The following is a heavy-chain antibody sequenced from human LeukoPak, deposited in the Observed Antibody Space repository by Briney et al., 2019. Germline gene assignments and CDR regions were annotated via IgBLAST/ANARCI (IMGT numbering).Heavy chain of an antibody. CDR2: IYYSGST. CDR1: GGSISSYY. CDR3: AREDSGYDYAHDAFDI. V-gene: IGHV4-59*01. Sequence: SGTLSLTCTVSGGSISSYYWSWIRQPPGKGLEWIGYIYYSGSTNYNPSLKSRVTISVDTSKNQFSLKLSSVTAADTAVYYCAREDSGYDYAHDAFDIWGQGTMVTVSS. D-gene: IGHD5-12*01. J-gene: IGHJ3*02.